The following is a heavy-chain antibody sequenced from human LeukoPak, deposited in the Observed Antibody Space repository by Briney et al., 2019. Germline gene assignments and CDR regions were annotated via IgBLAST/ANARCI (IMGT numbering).Heavy chain of an antibody. CDR1: GGSISSSNW. Sequence: SETLSLTCAVSGGSISSSNWWSWVRQPPGKGLEWIGEIYHSGSTNYNPSLKSRVTISVDKSKNQFSLKLSSVTAADTAVYYCARVGQLWPQKTYYYDSSGYYYFDYWGQGTLVTVSS. V-gene: IGHV4-4*02. D-gene: IGHD3-22*01. J-gene: IGHJ4*02. CDR3: ARVGQLWPQKTYYYDSSGYYYFDY. CDR2: IYHSGST.